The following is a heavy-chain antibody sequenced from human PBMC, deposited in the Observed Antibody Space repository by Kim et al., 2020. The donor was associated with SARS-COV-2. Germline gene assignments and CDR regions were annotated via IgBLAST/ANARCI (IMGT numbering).Heavy chain of an antibody. J-gene: IGHJ6*02. CDR1: GGTFSSYA. V-gene: IGHV1-69*13. CDR2: IIPIFGTA. D-gene: IGHD2-2*01. CDR3: ATPRDEDIVVGGYYYYYGMDV. Sequence: SVKVSCKASGGTFSSYAISWVRQAPGQGLEWMGGIIPIFGTANYAQKFQGRVTITADESTSTAYMELSSLRSEDTAVYYCATPRDEDIVVGGYYYYYGMDVWGQGTTVTVSS.